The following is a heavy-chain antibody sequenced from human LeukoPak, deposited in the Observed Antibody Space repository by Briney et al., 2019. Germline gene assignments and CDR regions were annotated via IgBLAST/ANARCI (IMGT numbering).Heavy chain of an antibody. V-gene: IGHV3-30*18. D-gene: IGHD6-13*01. Sequence: PGGSLRLSCAASGFTFSSYSMNWVRQAPGKGLEWVAVISYDGSNKYYADSVKGRFTISRDNSKNTLYLQMNSLRAEDTAVYYCAKDQRPIAAADLDYWGQGTLVTVSS. CDR1: GFTFSSYS. J-gene: IGHJ4*02. CDR2: ISYDGSNK. CDR3: AKDQRPIAAADLDY.